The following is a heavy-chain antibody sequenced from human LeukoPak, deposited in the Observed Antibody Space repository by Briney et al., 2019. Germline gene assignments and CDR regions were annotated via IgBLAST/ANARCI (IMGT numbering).Heavy chain of an antibody. V-gene: IGHV3-64*01. CDR2: ISSNGGST. D-gene: IGHD3-9*01. Sequence: GGSLRLSCAASGFTFSSYAMHWVRQAPGKGLEYVSAISSNGGSTYYANSVKGRFTISRDNSKNTLYLQMGSLRPDDMAVYYCARVSSVLTGYYNYWGQGTLVTVSS. CDR3: ARVSSVLTGYYNY. J-gene: IGHJ4*02. CDR1: GFTFSSYA.